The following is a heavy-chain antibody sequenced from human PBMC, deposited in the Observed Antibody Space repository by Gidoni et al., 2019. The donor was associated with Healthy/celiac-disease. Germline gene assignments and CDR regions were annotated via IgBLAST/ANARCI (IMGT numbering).Heavy chain of an antibody. CDR1: GGSFSGYY. Sequence: QVQLQQWGAGLLKPSQTLSLTCAVYGGSFSGYYWSWIRQPPGKGLEWIGEINHSGSTNYNPSLKSRVTISVDTSKNQFSLKLSSVTAADTAVYYCARLGANPGIAAAGFDYWGQGTLVTVSS. V-gene: IGHV4-34*01. J-gene: IGHJ4*02. CDR2: INHSGST. D-gene: IGHD6-13*01. CDR3: ARLGANPGIAAAGFDY.